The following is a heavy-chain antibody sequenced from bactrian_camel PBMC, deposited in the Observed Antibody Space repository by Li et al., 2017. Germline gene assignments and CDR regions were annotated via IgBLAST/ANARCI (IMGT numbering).Heavy chain of an antibody. Sequence: HVQLVESGGGSVQAGGSLRLSCLASGYTYTSACMAWFRQQPGKEREGVAGIGGDGSTSYAQSVKGRFTISKDSEKNTLYLLMNSLKPEDTAMYYCAAGYYFGLAISPTQAHYWGQGTQVTVS. V-gene: IGHV3S26*01. CDR3: AAGYYFGLAISPTQAHY. CDR1: GYTYTSAC. J-gene: IGHJ4*01. D-gene: IGHD1*01. CDR2: IGGDGST.